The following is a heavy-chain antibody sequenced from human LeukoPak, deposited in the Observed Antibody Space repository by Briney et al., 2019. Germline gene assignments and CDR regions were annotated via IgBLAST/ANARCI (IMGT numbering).Heavy chain of an antibody. CDR1: GYTFTSYA. V-gene: IGHV1-3*01. CDR2: INAGNGNT. D-gene: IGHD6-13*01. Sequence: ASVKVSCKASGYTFTSYAMHWVRQAPGQRLEWMGWINAGNGNTKYSQKFQGRVTITRDTSASTAYMELSSLRSEDTTVYYCARAFAAYSHDFDYWGQGTLVTVSS. CDR3: ARAFAAYSHDFDY. J-gene: IGHJ4*02.